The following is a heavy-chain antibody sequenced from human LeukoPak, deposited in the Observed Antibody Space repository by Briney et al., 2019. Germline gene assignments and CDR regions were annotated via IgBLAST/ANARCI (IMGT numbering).Heavy chain of an antibody. V-gene: IGHV4-34*01. CDR1: GGSFSGYY. Sequence: SETLSLTCAVYGGSFSGYYWSWIRQPPGKGLEWIGEINHSGSTNCNPSLKSRVTISVDTSKNQFSLKLSSVTAADTAVYYCARGVLVGATRKFDYWGQGTLVTVSS. CDR3: ARGVLVGATRKFDY. D-gene: IGHD1-26*01. CDR2: INHSGST. J-gene: IGHJ4*02.